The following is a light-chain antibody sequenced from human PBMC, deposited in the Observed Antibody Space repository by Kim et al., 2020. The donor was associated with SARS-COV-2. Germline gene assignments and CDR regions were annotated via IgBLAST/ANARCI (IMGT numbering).Light chain of an antibody. CDR3: QAWDSSTAWV. Sequence: SYELTQPPSVSVSPGQTASITCSGDKLGDKYACWYQQKSGQSPVLVIYQDSKRPSGIPERFSGSNSGNTATLTISWTQAMDEADYYCQAWDSSTAWVFGG. CDR1: KLGDKY. V-gene: IGLV3-1*01. J-gene: IGLJ2*01. CDR2: QDS.